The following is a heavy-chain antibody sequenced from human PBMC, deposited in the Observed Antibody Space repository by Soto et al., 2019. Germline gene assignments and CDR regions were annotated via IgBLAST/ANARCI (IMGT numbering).Heavy chain of an antibody. Sequence: QVQLQESGPGLVKPSETLSLTCTVSGGSINSYYWSWIRQPPGKGLEWIGQIYYTGSTNYNPSLKSRVTISVDRSKNQFSLRLSSVTAADTAVYYCVMAKTTLYNWFDPWGQGTLVTVSS. CDR2: IYYTGST. J-gene: IGHJ5*02. D-gene: IGHD1-7*01. CDR1: GGSINSYY. CDR3: VMAKTTLYNWFDP. V-gene: IGHV4-59*08.